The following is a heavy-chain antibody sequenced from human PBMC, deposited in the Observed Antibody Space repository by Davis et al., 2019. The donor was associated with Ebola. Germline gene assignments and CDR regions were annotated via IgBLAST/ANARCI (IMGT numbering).Heavy chain of an antibody. CDR2: INHSGST. CDR1: GGSFSGYY. J-gene: IGHJ4*02. V-gene: IGHV4-34*01. Sequence: GSLRLSCAVYGGSFSGYYWSWIRQPPGKGLEWIGEINHSGSTNYNPSLKSRVTISVDTSKNQFSLKLSSVTAADTAVYYCATRAGAGTERWGQGTLVTVSS. D-gene: IGHD1-14*01. CDR3: ATRAGAGTER.